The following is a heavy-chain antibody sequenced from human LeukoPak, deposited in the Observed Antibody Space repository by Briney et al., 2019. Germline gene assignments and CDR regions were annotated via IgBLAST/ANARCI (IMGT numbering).Heavy chain of an antibody. J-gene: IGHJ4*02. CDR2: ISYDGSDK. V-gene: IGHV3-30*18. CDR3: AKESFQVDPGTIDY. CDR1: GFTFSSYS. D-gene: IGHD1-1*01. Sequence: PGGSLRLSCAASGFTFSSYSMNWVRQAPGKGLEWVAVISYDGSDKYYADSVKGRFTISRDNSKNTLYLQMNSLRAEDTAMYYCAKESFQVDPGTIDYWGQGTLVTVSS.